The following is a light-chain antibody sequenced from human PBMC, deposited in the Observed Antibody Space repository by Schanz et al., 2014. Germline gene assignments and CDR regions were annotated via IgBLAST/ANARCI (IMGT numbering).Light chain of an antibody. J-gene: IGLJ2*01. CDR2: RND. CDR1: SSNIGSET. CDR3: AAWDDTLNGVV. V-gene: IGLV1-44*01. Sequence: QSVLTQPPSASGTPGQRVTISCSGSSSNIGSETVHWYQQLPGTAPKLLICRNDERPSGVPDRFSGSKSGTSASLAISGLQSEDEADYYCAAWDDTLNGVVFGGGTKLTVL.